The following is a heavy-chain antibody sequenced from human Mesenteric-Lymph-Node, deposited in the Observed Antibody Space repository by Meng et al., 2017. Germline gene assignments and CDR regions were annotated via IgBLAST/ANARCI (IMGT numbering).Heavy chain of an antibody. CDR2: INPSIGST. J-gene: IGHJ4*02. Sequence: ASVMVSCKASGYTFISYYIHWVRQAPGQGLEWVGVINPSIGSTTYAPKFQGRVTMTRDTSTNTVYMDLSSLRSDDTAVYYCVRPTTMNDIFDYWGPGTLVTVSS. CDR1: GYTFISYY. V-gene: IGHV1-46*01. D-gene: IGHD1-1*01. CDR3: VRPTTMNDIFDY.